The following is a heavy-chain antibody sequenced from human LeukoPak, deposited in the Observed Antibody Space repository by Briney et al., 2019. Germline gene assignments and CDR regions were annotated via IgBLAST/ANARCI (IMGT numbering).Heavy chain of an antibody. CDR1: GGSFSGYY. D-gene: IGHD3-22*01. J-gene: IGHJ4*02. V-gene: IGHV4-34*01. CDR3: ARAPRVLAYYYDSSGYYADY. Sequence: SETLTLTCAVYGGSFSGYYWSWIRQPPGKGLEWIGEINHSGSTNYNPSLKSRVTISVDTSKNQFPLKLSSVTAADTAVYYCARAPRVLAYYYDSSGYYADYWGQGTLVTVSS. CDR2: INHSGST.